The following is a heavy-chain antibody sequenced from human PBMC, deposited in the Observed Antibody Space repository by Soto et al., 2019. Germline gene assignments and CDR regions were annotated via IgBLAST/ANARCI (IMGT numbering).Heavy chain of an antibody. CDR2: IYYSGST. J-gene: IGHJ4*02. CDR3: ARQPRIVGATPMAYYFDY. CDR1: GGSISSSSYY. D-gene: IGHD1-26*01. Sequence: SETLSLTCTVSGGSISSSSYYWGWIRQPPGEGLEWIGSIYYSGSTYYNPSLKSRVTISVDTSKNQFSLKLSSVTAADTAVYYCARQPRIVGATPMAYYFDYWGQGTLVTVSS. V-gene: IGHV4-39*01.